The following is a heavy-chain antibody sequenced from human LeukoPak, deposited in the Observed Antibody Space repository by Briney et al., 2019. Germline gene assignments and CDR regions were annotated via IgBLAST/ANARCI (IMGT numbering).Heavy chain of an antibody. V-gene: IGHV3-30*01. Sequence: SGRSLRLSCAASGFTFSSYAMHWVRQAPGKGLEWVAVISYDGSNKYYADSVKGRFTISRDNPKNTLYLQMNSLRAEDTAVYYCAREITMIVVVITGGFDYWGQGTLVTVSS. CDR1: GFTFSSYA. CDR3: AREITMIVVVITGGFDY. D-gene: IGHD3-22*01. CDR2: ISYDGSNK. J-gene: IGHJ4*02.